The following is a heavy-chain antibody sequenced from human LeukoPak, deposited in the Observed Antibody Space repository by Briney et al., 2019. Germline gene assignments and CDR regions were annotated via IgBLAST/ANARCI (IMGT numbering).Heavy chain of an antibody. CDR3: TRDRGAYNLYDY. J-gene: IGHJ4*02. V-gene: IGHV3-49*03. D-gene: IGHD1-1*01. CDR2: IRSKAYGETA. CDR1: GFTFCDYA. Sequence: GGSLRLSCTASGFTFCDYAMSWIRQAPGKGLEWVGFIRSKAYGETADYASSVKGRFTISRDDSKAIAYLQMNSLKTEDTAVYHCTRDRGAYNLYDYWGQGTLVTVAS.